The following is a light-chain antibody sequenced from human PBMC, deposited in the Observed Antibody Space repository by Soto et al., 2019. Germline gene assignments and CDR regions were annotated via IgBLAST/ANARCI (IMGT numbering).Light chain of an antibody. V-gene: IGKV1-39*01. CDR3: QQSYSTPYT. Sequence: DIQLTQSPSSLSVSVGDRVTLTCRASQPITNYLNWYQQKPGEAPKLLIYAASSVQSGVPSRFRGSGSRTDFTLTISSLQPEDFATYYCQQSYSTPYTFGQGTKVEIK. CDR1: QPITNY. CDR2: AAS. J-gene: IGKJ2*01.